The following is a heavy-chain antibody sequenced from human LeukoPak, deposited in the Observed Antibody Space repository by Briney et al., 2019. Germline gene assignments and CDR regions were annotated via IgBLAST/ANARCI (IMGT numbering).Heavy chain of an antibody. CDR3: ARQNWGFDY. J-gene: IGHJ4*02. Sequence: GGSLRLSCAASGFTFSSYWMSWVRQALGKGLEWVANMKQDGNEKYYVDSVKGRFTISRDNAKNSLYLQMNSLRGEDTAVYYCARQNWGFDYWGQGTLVTVSS. V-gene: IGHV3-7*01. CDR2: MKQDGNEK. CDR1: GFTFSSYW. D-gene: IGHD7-27*01.